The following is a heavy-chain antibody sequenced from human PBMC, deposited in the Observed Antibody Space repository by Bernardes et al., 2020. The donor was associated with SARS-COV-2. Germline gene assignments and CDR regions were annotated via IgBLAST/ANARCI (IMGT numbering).Heavy chain of an antibody. V-gene: IGHV3-74*01. D-gene: IGHD2-15*01. CDR1: GFTFSSYW. CDR2: INSEGANT. Sequence: GGSLRLSRAASGFTFSSYWMHWVRQAPGKGLVWVSRINSEGANTSYADSVKGRFTISRDNAKNTLYLQMNSLRAEDTAVYYCARDGDIAYVWGQGTLVTVSS. CDR3: ARDGDIAYV. J-gene: IGHJ4*02.